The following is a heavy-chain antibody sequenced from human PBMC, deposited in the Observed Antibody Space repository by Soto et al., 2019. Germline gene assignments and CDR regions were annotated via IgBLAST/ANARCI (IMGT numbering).Heavy chain of an antibody. D-gene: IGHD3-10*01. CDR2: ISGSGRTI. V-gene: IGHV3-23*01. CDR3: ATGGPSYYNGMDV. CDR1: GLDFSSEV. J-gene: IGHJ6*02. Sequence: AGSLRLSCAASGLDFSSEVMCWVRQAPGKGLEWVSSISGSGRTIYHADSMRGRFAISRDNSKNSLYPQMNNLSEDDTAVYYRATGGPSYYNGMDVWGQGTTGTVSS.